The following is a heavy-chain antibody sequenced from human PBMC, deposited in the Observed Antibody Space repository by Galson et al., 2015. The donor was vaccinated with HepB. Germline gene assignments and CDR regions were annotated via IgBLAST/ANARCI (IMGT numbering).Heavy chain of an antibody. D-gene: IGHD3-10*01. V-gene: IGHV1-2*02. CDR3: ARAVWEFTAAFDS. CDR2: VNPNTGGT. CDR1: GYTFTGYY. Sequence: SVKVSCKASGYTFTGYYIHWVRQAPGQGLEWMGWVNPNTGGTLFAQRFQGRVTMTGDTSNSTAYLEVSRLRADDTAVYFCARAVWEFTAAFDSWGQGTLVTVSP. J-gene: IGHJ4*02.